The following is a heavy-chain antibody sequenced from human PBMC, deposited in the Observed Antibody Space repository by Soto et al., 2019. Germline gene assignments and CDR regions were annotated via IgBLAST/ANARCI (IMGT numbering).Heavy chain of an antibody. CDR2: IYYSGST. J-gene: IGHJ6*03. CDR3: ARRVIAAAGTGGTYYYYYYMDV. V-gene: IGHV4-59*08. Sequence: SETLSLTCTVSGGSISSYYWSWIRQPPGKGLEWIGYIYYSGSTNYNPSLKSRVTISVVTSKNQFSLKLSSVTAADTAAYYCARRVIAAAGTGGTYYYYYYMDVWGKGTTVTVSS. CDR1: GGSISSYY. D-gene: IGHD6-13*01.